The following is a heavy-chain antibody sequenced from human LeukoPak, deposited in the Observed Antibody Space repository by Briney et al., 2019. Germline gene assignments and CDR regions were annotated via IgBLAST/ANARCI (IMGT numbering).Heavy chain of an antibody. V-gene: IGHV3-23*01. J-gene: IGHJ4*02. CDR1: GFTFSSYA. D-gene: IGHD2-15*01. CDR2: TCGSGGST. Sequence: GGSLRLSCAASGFTFSSYAMSWVRQAPGKGLEWVSGTCGSGGSTYYAGSARGRFTLSTDKYKHTLYLQMNSQKVEDTAVYYCAKNDSGQCYSHLDSWGQGTLVTVSS. CDR3: AKNDSGQCYSHLDS.